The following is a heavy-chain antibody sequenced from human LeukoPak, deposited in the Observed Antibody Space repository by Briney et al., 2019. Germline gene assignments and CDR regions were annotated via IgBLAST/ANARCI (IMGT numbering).Heavy chain of an antibody. CDR2: IYYSGIT. V-gene: IGHV4-59*01. CDR3: AREVPGYYGSGTYHIVGTYFDY. CDR1: GDSISNYY. Sequence: SETLSLTCTVSGDSISNYYWSWIRQPPGKGLEWIGYIYYSGITNYNPPLKSRVTISVDTSKNQFSLKLSSVTAADTAVYYCAREVPGYYGSGTYHIVGTYFDYWGQGTLVTVSS. J-gene: IGHJ4*02. D-gene: IGHD3-10*01.